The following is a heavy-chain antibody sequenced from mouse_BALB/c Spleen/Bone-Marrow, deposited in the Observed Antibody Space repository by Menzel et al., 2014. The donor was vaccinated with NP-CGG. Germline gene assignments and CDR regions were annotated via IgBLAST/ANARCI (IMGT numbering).Heavy chain of an antibody. CDR1: GYTFTSYY. CDR2: INPSNGGT. D-gene: IGHD4-1*01. CDR3: TRGRTWDFDY. V-gene: IGHV1S81*02. J-gene: IGHJ2*01. Sequence: VQLQQSGAELVKPGASVKLSCKASGYTFTSYYMYWVKQRPGQGLEWIGEINPSNGGTNFNEKFKSRATLTVDKSSSTAYMQLSSQTSEDSGVYYCTRGRTWDFDYWGQGTTLTVSS.